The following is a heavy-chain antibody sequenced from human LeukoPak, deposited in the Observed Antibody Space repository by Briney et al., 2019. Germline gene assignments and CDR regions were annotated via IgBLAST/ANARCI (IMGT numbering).Heavy chain of an antibody. Sequence: TGGSLRLSCAASGFTFSSYGMHWVRQAPGKGLEWVTFIQDDGSNQYYADSVKGRFTISRDNSKNTLYLQMNSLRAEDTAVYYCAKGLYYYDSSGFPAWGQGTLVTVSS. CDR1: GFTFSSYG. J-gene: IGHJ5*02. D-gene: IGHD3-22*01. V-gene: IGHV3-30*02. CDR3: AKGLYYYDSSGFPA. CDR2: IQDDGSNQ.